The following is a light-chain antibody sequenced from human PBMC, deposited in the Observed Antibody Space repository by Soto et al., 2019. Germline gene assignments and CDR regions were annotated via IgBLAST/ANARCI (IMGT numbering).Light chain of an antibody. J-gene: IGKJ2*01. V-gene: IGKV3-15*01. Sequence: EIVMTQSPATLSVPLGDIATLSCRASQSVTTDLAWYHQKPVKAPRLLIYGASTRATGIPPRFSGSGSETDFPRTISSLQSQDFALLYCQEYNGWPPSYPFGRGTKLVI. CDR1: QSVTTD. CDR2: GAS. CDR3: QEYNGWPPSYP.